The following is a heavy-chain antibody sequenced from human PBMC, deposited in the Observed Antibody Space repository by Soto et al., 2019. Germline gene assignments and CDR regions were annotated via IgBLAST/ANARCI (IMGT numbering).Heavy chain of an antibody. Sequence: PSETLSLTCAVYGGSFSGYYWSWIRQPPGKGLEWTGEINHSGSTNYNPSLKSRVTISVDTSKNQFSLKLSSVTAADTAVYYCARGIYSSSRWYNWFDPWGQGTLVTVSS. D-gene: IGHD6-13*01. CDR3: ARGIYSSSRWYNWFDP. J-gene: IGHJ5*02. CDR2: INHSGST. V-gene: IGHV4-34*01. CDR1: GGSFSGYY.